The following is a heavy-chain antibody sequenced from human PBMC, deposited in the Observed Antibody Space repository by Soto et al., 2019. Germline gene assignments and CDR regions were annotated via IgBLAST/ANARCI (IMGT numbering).Heavy chain of an antibody. Sequence: QVHLVQSGVEVKTPGASVKVSCQASGYTFFTYDISWVRQAPGQGLGWMGGISTYSGDTKYAQKFQGRVTMTTATSPTTAYLELRSVSSVDTAVYYSARHHSPTPSENGFDPWGQGTLVTVSS. J-gene: IGHJ5*01. V-gene: IGHV1-18*01. CDR1: GYTFFTYD. CDR3: ARHHSPTPSENGFDP. D-gene: IGHD4-17*01. CDR2: ISTYSGDT.